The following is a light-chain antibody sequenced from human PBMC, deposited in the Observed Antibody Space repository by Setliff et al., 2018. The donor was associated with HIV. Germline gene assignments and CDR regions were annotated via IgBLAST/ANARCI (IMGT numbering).Light chain of an antibody. J-gene: IGLJ1*01. CDR1: SSDVGVYNY. Sequence: ALTQPPSASGSPGQSVTISCTGASSDVGVYNYVSWFQQHPGKAPKLMIYEVTKRPSGVPDRFSGSKSGNTASLTVSGLQAEDEADYYCGSYAGSKSDGFGTGTKVTVL. V-gene: IGLV2-8*01. CDR2: EVT. CDR3: GSYAGSKSDG.